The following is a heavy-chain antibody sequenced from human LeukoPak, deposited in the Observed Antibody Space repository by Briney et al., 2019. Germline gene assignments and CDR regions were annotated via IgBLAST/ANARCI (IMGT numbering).Heavy chain of an antibody. D-gene: IGHD2-8*01. J-gene: IGHJ2*01. CDR1: GGSFSGYY. V-gene: IGHV4-34*01. CDR2: INHSGST. Sequence: SETLSLTCAVYGGSFSGYYWSWIRQPPGKGLEWIGEINHSGSTNYNPSLKSRVTISVDTSKNQFSLKLSSVTAADTAVYYCASRQPVGVKGYFDLWGRGTLVTVSS. CDR3: ASRQPVGVKGYFDL.